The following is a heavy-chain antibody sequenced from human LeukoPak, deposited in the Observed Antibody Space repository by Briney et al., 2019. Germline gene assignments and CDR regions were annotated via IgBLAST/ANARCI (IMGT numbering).Heavy chain of an antibody. J-gene: IGHJ4*02. Sequence: GGSLRLSCAASGFTFSSYGMHWVRQAPGKGLEWVAVISYDGSNKYYADSVKGRSTISRDNSKNTLYLQMNSLRAEDTAVYYCAKRLERYNWNGDYFDYWGQGTLVTVSS. CDR1: GFTFSSYG. CDR3: AKRLERYNWNGDYFDY. V-gene: IGHV3-30*18. D-gene: IGHD1-1*01. CDR2: ISYDGSNK.